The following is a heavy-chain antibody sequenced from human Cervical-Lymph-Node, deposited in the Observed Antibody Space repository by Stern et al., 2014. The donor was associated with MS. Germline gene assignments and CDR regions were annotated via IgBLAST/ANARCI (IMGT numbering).Heavy chain of an antibody. CDR3: ASGYRFFDY. CDR1: GDSINSGSFY. CDR2: IWPSGSA. V-gene: IGHV4-61*02. D-gene: IGHD5-18*01. J-gene: IGHJ4*02. Sequence: VQLEESGPGLVKPSQTLSLTCTVSGDSINSGSFYWSWIRQPAGKGLEWIGRIWPSGSAFYFPSLKSRAAISIDTSKNQFSLDLPSVTAADTAIYFCASGYRFFDYWGQGILVTVSS.